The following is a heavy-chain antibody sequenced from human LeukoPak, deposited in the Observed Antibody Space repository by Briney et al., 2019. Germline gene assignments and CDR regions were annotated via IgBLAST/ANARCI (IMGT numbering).Heavy chain of an antibody. D-gene: IGHD3-22*01. J-gene: IGHJ5*02. CDR1: GYTFTRYD. CDR2: MNPNSGNT. CDR3: ARALSYDSSGYPNWFDP. Sequence: ASVKVPCMASGYTFTRYDINWVRQATGQGLEWMGWMNPNSGNTGYAQKFQGRVTMTRNTSISTAYMELSSLRSEDTAVYYCARALSYDSSGYPNWFDPWGQGTLVTVSS. V-gene: IGHV1-8*01.